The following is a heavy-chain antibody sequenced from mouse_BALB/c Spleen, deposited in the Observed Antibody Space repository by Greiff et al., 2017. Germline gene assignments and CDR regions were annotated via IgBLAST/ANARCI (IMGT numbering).Heavy chain of an antibody. V-gene: IGHV1S22*01. D-gene: IGHD2-12*01. J-gene: IGHJ4*01. Sequence: LQQPGSELVRPGASVKLSCKASGYTFTSYWMHWVKQRPGQGLEWIGNIYPGSGSTNYDEKFKSKATLTVDTSSSTAYMQLSSLTSEDSAVYYCTRYDVYAMDYWGQGTPVTVSS. CDR2: IYPGSGST. CDR3: TRYDVYAMDY. CDR1: GYTFTSYW.